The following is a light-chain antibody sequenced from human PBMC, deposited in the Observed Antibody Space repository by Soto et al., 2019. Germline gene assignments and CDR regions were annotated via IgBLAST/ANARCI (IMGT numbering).Light chain of an antibody. CDR3: LQDYNYPRT. V-gene: IGKV1-6*02. CDR2: AAS. CDR1: QDIRNE. Sequence: AIQMTQSPSSLSAAVGDRVTITCRASQDIRNELGWYQQKPGKAPNLLIYAASRLHTGVPSRFSGSGSGSYFTLTISGLQPDDFATYYCLQDYNYPRTCGRGTKVEVK. J-gene: IGKJ1*01.